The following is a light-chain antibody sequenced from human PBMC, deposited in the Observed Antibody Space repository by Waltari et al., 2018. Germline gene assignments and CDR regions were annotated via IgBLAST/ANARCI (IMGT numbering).Light chain of an antibody. CDR1: SGDVGGYNY. CDR3: CSYAGRYSYV. V-gene: IGLV2-11*01. J-gene: IGLJ1*01. CDR2: DVS. Sequence: QSALTQPRSVSGSPGQSVTISCTGASGDVGGYNYVSWYQQPPGKAPKLMIYDVSKRPSGVPDRFVGSKSGDTASLTISGLRAEDEADYYCCSYAGRYSYVFGTGTEVTVL.